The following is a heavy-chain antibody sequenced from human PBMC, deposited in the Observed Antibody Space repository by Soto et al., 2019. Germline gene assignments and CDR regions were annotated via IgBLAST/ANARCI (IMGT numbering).Heavy chain of an antibody. D-gene: IGHD3-22*01. Sequence: QVQLVESGGGVVQPGRSLRLSCAASGFTFSSYGMHWVRQAPGKGLEWVAVISDDGSNKYYADSMKGRFTISRDNSKNTLYLQMNSLRAEDTAVYYCGKEWVYDSSGWSFDYWGQGTLVTVSS. CDR1: GFTFSSYG. CDR2: ISDDGSNK. V-gene: IGHV3-30*18. J-gene: IGHJ4*02. CDR3: GKEWVYDSSGWSFDY.